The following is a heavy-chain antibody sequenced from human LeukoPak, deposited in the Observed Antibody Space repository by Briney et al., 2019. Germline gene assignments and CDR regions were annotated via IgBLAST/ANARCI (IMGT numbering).Heavy chain of an antibody. Sequence: SVKVSCKASGGTFSSYAISWVRRAPGQGLEWMGRIIPILGIANYAQKFQGRVTITADKSTSTAYMELSGLRSEDTAVYYCARDLGNDYGDYVVFDYWGQGTLVTVSS. V-gene: IGHV1-69*04. CDR2: IIPILGIA. CDR3: ARDLGNDYGDYVVFDY. CDR1: GGTFSSYA. D-gene: IGHD4-17*01. J-gene: IGHJ4*02.